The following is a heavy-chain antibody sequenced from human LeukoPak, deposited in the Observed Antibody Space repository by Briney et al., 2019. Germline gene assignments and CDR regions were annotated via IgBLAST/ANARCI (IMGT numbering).Heavy chain of an antibody. CDR1: GGSISSDY. CDR2: VHYSGST. J-gene: IGHJ4*02. Sequence: SETLSLTCSVSGGSISSDYWGWIRQPPGKGLEWIAYVHYSGSTSYNPSLKSRVTISIDTSKNQFSLKLSSVTAADTAVYYCAGYGSGSHYKAFDYWGQGTLVTVSS. D-gene: IGHD3-10*01. CDR3: AGYGSGSHYKAFDY. V-gene: IGHV4-59*01.